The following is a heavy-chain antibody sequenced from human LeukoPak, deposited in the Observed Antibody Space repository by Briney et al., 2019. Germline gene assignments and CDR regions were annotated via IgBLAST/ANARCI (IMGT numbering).Heavy chain of an antibody. D-gene: IGHD3-10*01. V-gene: IGHV4-31*03. CDR3: SRDRITGGGEHGMDV. J-gene: IGHJ6*02. CDR2: IHESGST. CDR1: GGSVRSGDYY. Sequence: PSETLSLTCTVSGGSVRSGDYYWCWIRQHPGKGLEWIGYIHESGSTYYNPSLKSRSTISVDTSKNLFSLTLKSVTAADTAVYYCSRDRITGGGEHGMDVWGQGTTATVSS.